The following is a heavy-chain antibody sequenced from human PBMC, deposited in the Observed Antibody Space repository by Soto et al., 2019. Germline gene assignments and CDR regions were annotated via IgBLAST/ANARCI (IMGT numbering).Heavy chain of an antibody. Sequence: PSETLSLTCSVSGASMSSHYWTWLRQPPGKGLEWIGYISYSGSTYYNPSLKSRVTISADTSRNQFSLQLSSVIAADTAADFCARADPDASVGYWGQGTLVTVSS. CDR3: ARADPDASVGY. CDR1: GASMSSHY. J-gene: IGHJ4*02. D-gene: IGHD3-16*01. CDR2: ISYSGST. V-gene: IGHV4-59*11.